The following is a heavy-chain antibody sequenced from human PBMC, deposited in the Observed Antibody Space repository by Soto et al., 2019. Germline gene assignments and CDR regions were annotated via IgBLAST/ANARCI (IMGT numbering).Heavy chain of an antibody. V-gene: IGHV1-2*02. CDR1: GDTVTDSS. Sequence: ASVKVSCKTSGDTVTDSSMHWVRQAPGQGLEWMGWINLNSGDTNYAEKFRGRVTMTRDTSIITAYMELTRLKSDDTAVYYCARDLGGYDLYGHDTWGKGTLVTVSS. CDR3: ARDLGGYDLYGHDT. CDR2: INLNSGDT. J-gene: IGHJ5*02. D-gene: IGHD5-12*01.